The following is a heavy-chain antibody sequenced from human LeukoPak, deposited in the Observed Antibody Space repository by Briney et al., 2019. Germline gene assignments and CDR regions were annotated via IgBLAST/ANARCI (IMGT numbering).Heavy chain of an antibody. CDR3: ARAIPPYDFWSGYYTGPDYYGMDV. J-gene: IGHJ6*02. V-gene: IGHV4-59*01. CDR2: IYYSGST. Sequence: SETLSLTCTVSGGSISSYYWSWIRQPPGKGLEWIGYIYYSGSTNYNPSLKSRVTISVDTSKNQFSLKLSSVTAADTAVYYCARAIPPYDFWSGYYTGPDYYGMDVWGQGTTVTVSS. D-gene: IGHD3-3*01. CDR1: GGSISSYY.